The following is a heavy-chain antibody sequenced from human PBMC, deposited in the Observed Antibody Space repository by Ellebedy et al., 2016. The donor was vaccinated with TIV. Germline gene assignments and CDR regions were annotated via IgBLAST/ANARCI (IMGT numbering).Heavy chain of an antibody. D-gene: IGHD3-22*01. V-gene: IGHV4-34*01. CDR3: ARGPRNYYDSSGYSYYYYYGMDV. Sequence: MPSETLSLTCAVYGGSFSGYYWSWIRQPPGKGLEWIGEINHSGSTNYNPSLKSRVTISVDTSKNQFSLKLSSVTAADTAVYYCARGPRNYYDSSGYSYYYYYGMDVWGQGTTVTVSS. CDR1: GGSFSGYY. J-gene: IGHJ6*02. CDR2: INHSGST.